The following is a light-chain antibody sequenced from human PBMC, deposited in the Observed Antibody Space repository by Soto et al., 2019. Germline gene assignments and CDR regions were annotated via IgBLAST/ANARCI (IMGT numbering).Light chain of an antibody. CDR2: DVS. V-gene: IGLV2-14*02. CDR1: SSDVGSYNL. J-gene: IGLJ1*01. CDR3: SSYTRSSTPYV. Sequence: QSALTQPASVSGSPGQSITISCTGTSSDVGSYNLVCWYQQHPGKAPNLMIYDVSNRPTGVSNRFSGSKSGNTASLTISGLQAEDEADYYCSSYTRSSTPYVFGTGNKVTVL.